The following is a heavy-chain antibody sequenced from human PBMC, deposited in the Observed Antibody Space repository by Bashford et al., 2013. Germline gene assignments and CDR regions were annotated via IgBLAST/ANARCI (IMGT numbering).Heavy chain of an antibody. Sequence: GESLKISCKGSGYSFTSYWTAWVRQMPGKGLEWMGIIYPGDSDTRYSPSFQGQVTISVDNSISTAYLQWSSLKASDTAMYYCAMSRFSYYDSSVYYYFDYWGQGTLVTVSS. CDR1: GYSFTSYW. V-gene: IGHV5-51*01. CDR3: AMSRFSYYDSSVYYYFDY. J-gene: IGHJ4*02. CDR2: IYPGDSDT. D-gene: IGHD3-22*01.